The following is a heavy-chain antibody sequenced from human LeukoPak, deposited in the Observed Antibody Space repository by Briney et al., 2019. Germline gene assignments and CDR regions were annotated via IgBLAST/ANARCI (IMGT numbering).Heavy chain of an antibody. CDR3: ARDKLRGSAGNYYYMDV. V-gene: IGHV3-30*04. CDR1: GFTFSSYA. Sequence: PGRSLRLSCAASGFTFSSYAMHWVRQAPGKGLEWAAVISYDGSNKYYADSVKARFTISRDNSKNTLYLQMNSLSADDTAVYYCARDKLRGSAGNYYYMDVWGKGTTVTVSS. J-gene: IGHJ6*03. CDR2: ISYDGSNK. D-gene: IGHD1-26*01.